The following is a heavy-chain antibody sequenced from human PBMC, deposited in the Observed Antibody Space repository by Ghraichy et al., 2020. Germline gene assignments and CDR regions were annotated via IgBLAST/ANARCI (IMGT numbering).Heavy chain of an antibody. Sequence: GGSLRLSCAASGFTFSSYAMHWVRQAPGKGLEWVAVISYDGSNKYYADSVKGRFTISRDNSKNTLYLQMNSLRAEDTAVYYCARDLARMEQPAIYYYYYGMDVWGQGTTVTVSS. D-gene: IGHD6-13*01. CDR1: GFTFSSYA. V-gene: IGHV3-30*04. J-gene: IGHJ6*02. CDR3: ARDLARMEQPAIYYYYYGMDV. CDR2: ISYDGSNK.